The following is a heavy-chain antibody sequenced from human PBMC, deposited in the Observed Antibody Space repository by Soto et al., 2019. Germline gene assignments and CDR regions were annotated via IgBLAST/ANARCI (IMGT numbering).Heavy chain of an antibody. CDR2: ISHYGSNK. D-gene: IGHD3-16*01. Sequence: QVQLVESGGGVVQPGRSLRLSCVASGFTFSSHAMHWVRQAPGKGLEWVAVISHYGSNKYSADAVKGRLTISRDNSKNTLYLRMNSLRAEDTAVYYCARDSVGWSHNGGDAFDIWGQGTMVTVSS. CDR1: GFTFSSHA. J-gene: IGHJ3*02. V-gene: IGHV3-30-3*01. CDR3: ARDSVGWSHNGGDAFDI.